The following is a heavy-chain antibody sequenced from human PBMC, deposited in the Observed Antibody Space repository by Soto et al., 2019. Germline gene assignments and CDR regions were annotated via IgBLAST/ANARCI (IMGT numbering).Heavy chain of an antibody. CDR3: ARSKAYYGSGSYYSYWFDP. V-gene: IGHV4-4*02. Sequence: QVQLQESGPGLVKPSGTLSLSCAVSGGSISSGNWWSWVHQPPGKGLEWIGEIYHSGSTNYNPSLKSRVTISVDKSKNQFSLKLSSVTAADTAVYYCARSKAYYGSGSYYSYWFDPWGQGILVTVSS. CDR1: GGSISSGNW. J-gene: IGHJ5*02. D-gene: IGHD3-10*01. CDR2: IYHSGST.